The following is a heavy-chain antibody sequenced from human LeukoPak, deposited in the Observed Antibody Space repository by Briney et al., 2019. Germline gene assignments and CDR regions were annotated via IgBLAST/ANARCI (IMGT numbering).Heavy chain of an antibody. J-gene: IGHJ4*02. D-gene: IGHD6-6*01. CDR1: GFTFGDYA. CDR3: ARQITYSSSPFDY. V-gene: IGHV3-30*04. CDR2: ISYDGSNK. Sequence: GGSLRLSCTASGFTFGDYAMHWVRQAPGKGLEWVAVISYDGSNKYYADSVKGRFTISRDNSKNTLYLQMNSLRAEDTAVYYCARQITYSSSPFDYWGQGTLVTVSS.